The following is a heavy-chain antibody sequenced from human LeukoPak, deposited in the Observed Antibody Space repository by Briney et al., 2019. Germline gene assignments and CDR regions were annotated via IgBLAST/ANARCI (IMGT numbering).Heavy chain of an antibody. D-gene: IGHD2/OR15-2a*01. CDR3: ARDFYGDDGHHPFDY. CDR1: GGSISNYY. Sequence: SETLSRTCSVSGGSISNYYWNWLRQPAGKGREWIGRIYASGSTNYNPSLKSRVTISMDKSKNPFSLNLKSVTAADTAFYYCARDFYGDDGHHPFDYWGQGIQVTVS. CDR2: IYASGST. V-gene: IGHV4-4*07. J-gene: IGHJ4*02.